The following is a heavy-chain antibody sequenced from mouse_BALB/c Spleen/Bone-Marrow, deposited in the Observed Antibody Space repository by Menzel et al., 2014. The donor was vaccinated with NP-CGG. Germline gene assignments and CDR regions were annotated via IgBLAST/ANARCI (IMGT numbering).Heavy chain of an antibody. J-gene: IGHJ3*01. D-gene: IGHD2-14*01. CDR1: GYTFTSYV. V-gene: IGHV1-14*01. Sequence: EVQLQQSGPELVKPGASVKMSCKASGYTFTSYVMYWVKQKPGQGLEWIGYINPYNDGTKYNEKFKGKATLTSDKSSSTAYMELSSLTSEDSAVYYCARSGRYDGFAYWGQGTLVTVSA. CDR2: INPYNDGT. CDR3: ARSGRYDGFAY.